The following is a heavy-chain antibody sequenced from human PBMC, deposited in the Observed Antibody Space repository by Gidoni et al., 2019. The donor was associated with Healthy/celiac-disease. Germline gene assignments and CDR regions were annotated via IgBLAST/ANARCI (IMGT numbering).Heavy chain of an antibody. V-gene: IGHV3-30-3*01. D-gene: IGHD2-2*02. Sequence: QVQLVESGGGVVQPGRSLRLSFAASGITFSSYAMHWVRQAPGKGLEWVAVISYDGSNKYYADSVKGRFTISRDNSKNTLYLQMNSLRAEDTAVYYCAGIPFDPWGQGTLVTVSS. J-gene: IGHJ5*02. CDR2: ISYDGSNK. CDR1: GITFSSYA. CDR3: AGIPFDP.